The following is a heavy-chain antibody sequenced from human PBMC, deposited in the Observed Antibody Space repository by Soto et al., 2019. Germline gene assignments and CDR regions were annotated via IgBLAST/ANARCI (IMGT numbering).Heavy chain of an antibody. D-gene: IGHD3-3*01. J-gene: IGHJ4*02. V-gene: IGHV2-26*01. CDR3: ARLGDLTIFGVVNLFDY. CDR1: GFSLSNARMG. Sequence: SGPTLVNPTETLTLTCTVSGFSLSNARMGVSWIRQPPGKALEWLAHIFSNDEKSYSTSLKSRLTISKDTSKSQVVLTMTNMDPVDTATYYCARLGDLTIFGVVNLFDYWGQGTLVTVSS. CDR2: IFSNDEK.